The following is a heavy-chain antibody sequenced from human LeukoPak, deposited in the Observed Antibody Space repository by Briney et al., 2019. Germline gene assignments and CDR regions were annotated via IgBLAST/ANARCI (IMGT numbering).Heavy chain of an antibody. CDR1: GFTFSSYW. CDR3: AREPSPVAGTPEYFQH. CDR2: IKQDGSEK. V-gene: IGHV3-7*01. J-gene: IGHJ1*01. Sequence: GGSLRLSCAASGFTFSSYWMSWVRQAPGKGLEWVANIKQDGSEKYYVDSVKGRFTISRDNAKNSLYLQMNSLRAEDTAVYYCAREPSPVAGTPEYFQHWGQGTLVTVSS. D-gene: IGHD6-19*01.